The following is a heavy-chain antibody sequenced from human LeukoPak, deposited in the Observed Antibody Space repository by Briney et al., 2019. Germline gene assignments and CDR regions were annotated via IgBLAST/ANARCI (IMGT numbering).Heavy chain of an antibody. CDR1: GFTFSSYE. D-gene: IGHD3-22*01. CDR2: ISSSGSTI. CDR3: ARGRMVVLVRGNTFDI. Sequence: GGSLRLSCAASGFTFSSYEMNWVRQAPGKGLEWVSYISSSGSTIYYADSVKGRFTISRDNAKNSLYLQMNSLRAEDTAVYYCARGRMVVLVRGNTFDIWGQGTMVTVSS. J-gene: IGHJ3*02. V-gene: IGHV3-48*03.